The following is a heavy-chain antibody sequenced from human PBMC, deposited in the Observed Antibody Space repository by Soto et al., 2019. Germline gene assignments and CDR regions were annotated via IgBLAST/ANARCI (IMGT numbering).Heavy chain of an antibody. D-gene: IGHD3-22*01. CDR2: IYYSGST. V-gene: IGHV4-59*01. J-gene: IGHJ3*02. CDR1: GGSISSYY. CDR3: ARSGDSSGYYGDDAFDI. Sequence: SETLSLTCTVSGGSISSYYWSWIRQPPGKGLEWIGYIYYSGSTNYNPSLKSRVTISVDTSKNQFPLKLSSVTAADTAVYYCARSGDSSGYYGDDAFDIWGQGTMVTVSS.